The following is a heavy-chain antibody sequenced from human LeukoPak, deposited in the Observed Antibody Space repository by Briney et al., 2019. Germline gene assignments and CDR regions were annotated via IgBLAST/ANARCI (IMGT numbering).Heavy chain of an antibody. CDR1: GFTFDDYG. D-gene: IGHD3-22*01. CDR2: INWHGGSK. Sequence: GGSLRLSCAASGFTFDDYGMSWVRQGPGKGLEWVSGINWHGGSKGYADSVKGRFTISRDNAKNSLYLQMNSLRAEDTALYYCAREILYYYDSSGRGAFDIWGQGTMVTVSS. CDR3: AREILYYYDSSGRGAFDI. V-gene: IGHV3-20*04. J-gene: IGHJ3*02.